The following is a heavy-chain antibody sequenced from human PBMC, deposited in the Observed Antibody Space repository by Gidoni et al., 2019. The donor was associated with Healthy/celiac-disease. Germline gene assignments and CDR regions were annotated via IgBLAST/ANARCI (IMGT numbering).Heavy chain of an antibody. V-gene: IGHV3-30*18. J-gene: IGHJ6*02. CDR2: ISYDGSNK. CDR1: GFTLRRSG. D-gene: IGHD2-2*01. CDR3: AKDVDTGIVVVPAAAPGYYYGMDV. Sequence: QVQLVESGGGVVQPGRSLRLSCAASGFTLRRSGLHWVRQAPGKGLEWVAVISYDGSNKYYADSVKGRFTISRDNSKNTLYLQMNSLRAEDTAVYYCAKDVDTGIVVVPAAAPGYYYGMDVWGQGTTVTVSS.